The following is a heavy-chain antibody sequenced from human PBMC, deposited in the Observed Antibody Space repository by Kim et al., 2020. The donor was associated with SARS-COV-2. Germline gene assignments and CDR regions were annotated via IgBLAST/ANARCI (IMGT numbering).Heavy chain of an antibody. Sequence: ASVKVSCKVSGYTLTELSMHWVRQAPGKGLEWMGGFDPEDGETIYAQKFQGRVTMTEDTSTDTAYMELSSLRSEDTAVYYCAKAECSSTSCYAEAWFDPWGQGTLVTVSS. CDR1: GYTLTELS. D-gene: IGHD2-2*01. V-gene: IGHV1-24*01. CDR2: FDPEDGET. CDR3: AKAECSSTSCYAEAWFDP. J-gene: IGHJ5*02.